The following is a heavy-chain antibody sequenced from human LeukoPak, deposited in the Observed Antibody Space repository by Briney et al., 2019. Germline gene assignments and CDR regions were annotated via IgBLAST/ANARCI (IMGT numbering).Heavy chain of an antibody. CDR3: ARTFDSGLVAAFDY. V-gene: IGHV1-18*01. D-gene: IGHD6-13*01. Sequence: ASVKGSCKASGYTFTIYGISWVRQAPGQGLGWRGWISAYNGNTNYAQKLQGRVTMTTDTSTSTAYMELRSLRSDDTAVYYCARTFDSGLVAAFDYWGQGTLVTVSS. CDR2: ISAYNGNT. J-gene: IGHJ4*02. CDR1: GYTFTIYG.